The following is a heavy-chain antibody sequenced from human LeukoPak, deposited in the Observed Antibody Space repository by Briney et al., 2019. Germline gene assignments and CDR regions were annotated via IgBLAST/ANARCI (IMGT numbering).Heavy chain of an antibody. CDR2: IYYSGNT. J-gene: IGHJ6*02. V-gene: IGHV4-39*01. CDR1: GXSISSSSYY. Sequence: PSETLSLTWTVSGXSISSSSYYWGWIRQPPGKGLELIESIYYSGNTYYHPSLQSRVTISVDTSKNQFSLRLSSVTAADTAVYYCARRPGRYYGMDVWGQGTTVTVSS. CDR3: ARRPGRYYGMDV.